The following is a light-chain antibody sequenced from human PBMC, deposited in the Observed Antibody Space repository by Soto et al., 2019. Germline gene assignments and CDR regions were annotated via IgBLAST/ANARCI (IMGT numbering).Light chain of an antibody. CDR1: QGIKNW. Sequence: DIQMTQSPSYVSASVGDRVTITCRASQGIKNWLACYQQKPGKAPNLLIYTGSSLQSGVPSRFSGSGSGTDFTLTINSLQPEDFATYYCQQAASFPITFGQGTRLEIK. J-gene: IGKJ5*01. CDR2: TGS. V-gene: IGKV1-12*01. CDR3: QQAASFPIT.